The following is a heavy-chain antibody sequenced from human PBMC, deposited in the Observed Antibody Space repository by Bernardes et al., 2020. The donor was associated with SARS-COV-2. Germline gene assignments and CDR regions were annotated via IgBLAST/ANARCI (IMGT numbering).Heavy chain of an antibody. J-gene: IGHJ3*02. D-gene: IGHD2-2*01. V-gene: IGHV4-34*01. CDR2: INHSGST. CDR3: ASSTPNCSSTSCYIDNAFDI. Sequence: SETLSLTCAVYGGSFSGYYWSWIRQPPGKGLEWIGEINHSGSTNYNPSLKSRVTISVDTSKNQFSLKLSSVTAADTAVYYCASSTPNCSSTSCYIDNAFDIWGQGTMVTVSS. CDR1: GGSFSGYY.